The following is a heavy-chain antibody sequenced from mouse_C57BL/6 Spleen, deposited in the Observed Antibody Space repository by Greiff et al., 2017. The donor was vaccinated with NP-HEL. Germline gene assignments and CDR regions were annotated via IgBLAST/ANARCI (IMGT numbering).Heavy chain of an antibody. J-gene: IGHJ3*01. CDR3: ARSTGAWFAY. CDR2: IDPSDSYT. D-gene: IGHD4-1*02. V-gene: IGHV1-69*01. Sequence: QVQLQQPGAELVMPGASVKLSCKASGYTFTSYWMHWVKQRPGQGLEWIGEIDPSDSYTNYNQKFKGKSTLTVDKSSSTAYMQLSSLTSEDSAVCYCARSTGAWFAYWGQGTLVTVSA. CDR1: GYTFTSYW.